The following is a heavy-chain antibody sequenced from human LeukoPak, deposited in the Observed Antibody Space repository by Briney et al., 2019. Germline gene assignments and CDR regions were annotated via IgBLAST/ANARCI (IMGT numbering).Heavy chain of an antibody. CDR3: ATSPTYYYAPDY. Sequence: SVKVSCKVSGYTLTELSMHWVRQAPGKGLEWMGGFDPEDGETIYAHNFQRTVTITEHTSTDTAYMALSSLRSEHTAVYYCATSPTYYYAPDYWGQGTLVTVSS. CDR2: FDPEDGET. CDR1: GYTLTELS. V-gene: IGHV1-24*01. J-gene: IGHJ4*02. D-gene: IGHD3-10*01.